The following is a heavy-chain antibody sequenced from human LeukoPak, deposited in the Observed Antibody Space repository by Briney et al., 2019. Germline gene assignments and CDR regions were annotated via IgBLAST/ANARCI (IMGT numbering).Heavy chain of an antibody. Sequence: GGSLRLSCAASGFNFSSYSMNWVRQAPGKGLEWVSSISSSSSYIYYADSVKGRFTISRDNAKNSLYLQMNSLRAEDTAVYYCARVENIAVAGTDYWGQGTLVTVSS. CDR1: GFNFSSYS. D-gene: IGHD6-19*01. V-gene: IGHV3-21*01. CDR2: ISSSSSYI. CDR3: ARVENIAVAGTDY. J-gene: IGHJ4*02.